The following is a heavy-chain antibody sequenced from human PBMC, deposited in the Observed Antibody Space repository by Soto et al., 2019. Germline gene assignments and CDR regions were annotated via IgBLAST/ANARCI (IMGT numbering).Heavy chain of an antibody. Sequence: GGSLRLSCEASGFSLSNHGMHWVRQAPGKGLEWVAVIWSDGLNKYYIDSVKGRFTISRDGSKNTLFFQMNSLRVEDTAVYYCARGREKWPQGYLDYWGQGTPVTVSS. CDR1: GFSLSNHG. D-gene: IGHD5-12*01. CDR2: IWSDGLNK. J-gene: IGHJ4*02. V-gene: IGHV3-33*01. CDR3: ARGREKWPQGYLDY.